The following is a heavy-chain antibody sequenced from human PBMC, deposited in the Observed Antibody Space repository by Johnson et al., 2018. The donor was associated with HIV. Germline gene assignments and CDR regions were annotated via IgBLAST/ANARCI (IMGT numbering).Heavy chain of an antibody. CDR1: GFTFSSYA. V-gene: IGHV3-30*04. CDR2: ISYDGSEK. D-gene: IGHD6-13*01. Sequence: QVQLVESGGGVVQPGRSLRLSCAASGFTFSSYAMHWVRQAPGKGLEWVAVISYDGSEKYYADSVKGRFTISRDSSKNTLSLQVNSLRAEDTAVYYCAKEEGLAAAGTGEAFDIRGQGTMVTVSS. J-gene: IGHJ3*02. CDR3: AKEEGLAAAGTGEAFDI.